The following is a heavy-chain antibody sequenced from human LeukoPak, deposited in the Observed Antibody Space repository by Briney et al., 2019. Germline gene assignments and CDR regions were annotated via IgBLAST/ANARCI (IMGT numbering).Heavy chain of an antibody. D-gene: IGHD4-11*01. CDR2: INPNSGGT. V-gene: IGHV1-2*02. J-gene: IGHJ4*02. CDR3: ARGYRYYSNYPTNYFDY. CDR1: GYTFTGYY. Sequence: ASVKVSCKASGYTFTGYYMHWVRQAPGQGLEWMGWINPNSGGTNYAQKFQGRVTMTRDTSISTAYMELSSLRSEDTAVYYCARGYRYYSNYPTNYFDYWGQGTLVTVSS.